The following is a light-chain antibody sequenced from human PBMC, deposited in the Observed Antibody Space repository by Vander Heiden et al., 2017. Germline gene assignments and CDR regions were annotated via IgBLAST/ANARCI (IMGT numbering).Light chain of an antibody. CDR2: AAS. CDR1: QSISSY. J-gene: IGKJ2*02. CDR3: QQSYSTPCT. Sequence: DIQMTQSPSSLSASVVDRVTITCRASQSISSYLNWYQQKPGKAPKLLIYAASSLQSGVPSRFSGSGSGTDFTLTISSLQPEDFATYYFQQSYSTPCTFGQGTKLEIK. V-gene: IGKV1-39*01.